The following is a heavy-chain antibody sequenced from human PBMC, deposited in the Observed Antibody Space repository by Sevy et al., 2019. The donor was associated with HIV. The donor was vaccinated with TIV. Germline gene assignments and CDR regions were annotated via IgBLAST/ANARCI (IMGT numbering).Heavy chain of an antibody. CDR3: ARGPVFSAEYCGGGTCPTIDY. J-gene: IGHJ4*02. CDR1: GVSFSDYY. D-gene: IGHD2-15*01. CDR2: VSQSGSA. V-gene: IGHV4-34*01. Sequence: SETLSLTCAVSGVSFSDYYWAWIRQPPGKGLEWIGEVSQSGSANYNPSLRSRVIMSLDTSNNHFSLKWTYVTAADTAVYYCARGPVFSAEYCGGGTCPTIDYWGQGTLVTVSS.